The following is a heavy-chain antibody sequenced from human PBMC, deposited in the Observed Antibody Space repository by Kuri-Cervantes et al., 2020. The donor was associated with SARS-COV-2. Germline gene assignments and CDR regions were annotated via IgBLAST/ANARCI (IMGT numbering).Heavy chain of an antibody. CDR3: ARGGRIAVAGILLPLYYYGMDV. V-gene: IGHV4-39*01. CDR2: IYYSGST. Sequence: GSLRLSCTVSGGSISSSSYYWGWIRQPPGKGLEWIGCIYYSGSTYYNPSLKSRVTISVDTSKNQFSLKLSSVTAADTAVYYCARGGRIAVAGILLPLYYYGMDVWGQGTTVTVSS. D-gene: IGHD6-19*01. J-gene: IGHJ6*02. CDR1: GGSISSSSYY.